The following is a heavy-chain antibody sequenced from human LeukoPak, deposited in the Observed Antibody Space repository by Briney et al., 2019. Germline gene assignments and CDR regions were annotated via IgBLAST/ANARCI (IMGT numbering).Heavy chain of an antibody. CDR1: GFTFRSYE. CDR3: ARAKRITMVRGVITWFDP. Sequence: GGSLRLSCAASGFTFRSYEMNWVRQAPGKGLEWASSISSSSSYIYYADSVKGRFTISRDNAKNSLYLQMNSLRAEDTAVYYCARAKRITMVRGVITWFDPWGQGTLVTVSS. CDR2: ISSSSSYI. D-gene: IGHD3-10*01. J-gene: IGHJ5*02. V-gene: IGHV3-21*01.